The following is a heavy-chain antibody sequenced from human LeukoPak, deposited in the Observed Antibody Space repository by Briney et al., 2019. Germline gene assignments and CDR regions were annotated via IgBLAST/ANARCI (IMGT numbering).Heavy chain of an antibody. J-gene: IGHJ4*02. V-gene: IGHV1-18*01. Sequence: GASVKVSCKASGYTFTSYGISWVRQAPGQGLGWMGWISAYNGNTNYAQKVQGRVTMTTDTSTSTAYMELRSLRSDDTAVYYCARACPITIFGVVITYYFDYWGQGTLVTVSS. D-gene: IGHD3-3*01. CDR3: ARACPITIFGVVITYYFDY. CDR1: GYTFTSYG. CDR2: ISAYNGNT.